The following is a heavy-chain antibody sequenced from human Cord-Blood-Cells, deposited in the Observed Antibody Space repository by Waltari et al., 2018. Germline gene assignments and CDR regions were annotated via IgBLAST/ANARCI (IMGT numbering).Heavy chain of an antibody. D-gene: IGHD3-3*01. CDR2: IFSNDEK. J-gene: IGHJ3*02. V-gene: IGHV2-26*01. CDR3: ARILEDYDFWSGYYDAFDI. CDR1: GFSLSNARMG. Sequence: QVTLKESGPVLVKPTETLTLTCTVSGFSLSNARMGVSWIRQPPGQALEWLAHIFSNDEKSYSTSLKSRLTISKDTSKSQVVLTMTNMDPVDTATYYCARILEDYDFWSGYYDAFDIWGQGTMVTVSS.